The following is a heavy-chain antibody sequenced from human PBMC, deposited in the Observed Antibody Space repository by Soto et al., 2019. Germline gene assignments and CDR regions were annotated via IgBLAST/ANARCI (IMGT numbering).Heavy chain of an antibody. CDR2: IKTNTEGGTT. Sequence: EVQLVESGGGFIYPGGSLRLSCAASGLTISNAWMNWVRQAPGKGLEWVGRIKTNTEGGTTDYAAAVKGRFTVSRDDSKNTLYLQMNSLKIEDTAVYYCTTGSVEGVWGPGTTVTVSS. CDR3: TTGSVEGV. D-gene: IGHD2-15*01. V-gene: IGHV3-15*07. CDR1: GLTISNAW. J-gene: IGHJ6*02.